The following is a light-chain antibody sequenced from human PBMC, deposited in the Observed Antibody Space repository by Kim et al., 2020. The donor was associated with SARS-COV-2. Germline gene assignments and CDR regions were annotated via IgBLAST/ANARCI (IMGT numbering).Light chain of an antibody. CDR3: MQMWHAPIT. V-gene: IGKV2-28*01. Sequence: DIVMTQYPLSLPVTPGEPASISCRSSQSLLHSNGYNYVHWYVQKPGQSPQLLIYLGSNRASGVPDRFSGSGSGTDFTVKISSVESEDVGVYYCMQMWHAPITFGQGTRLEIK. CDR1: QSLLHSNGYNY. J-gene: IGKJ5*01. CDR2: LGS.